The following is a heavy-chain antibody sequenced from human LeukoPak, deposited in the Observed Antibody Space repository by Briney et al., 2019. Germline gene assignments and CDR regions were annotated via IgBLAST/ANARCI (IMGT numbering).Heavy chain of an antibody. CDR3: ARKSVPSFYSDTSGYFYY. J-gene: IGHJ4*02. CDR1: GRSFSGYY. V-gene: IGHV4-34*01. CDR2: MNHSGST. Sequence: SETLSLTCGVSGRSFSGYYFSWVRQSPEKGLEWIGEMNHSGSTNYNPSLKSRVTISVDTAKKQISLKSYSVTAADTAIYYCARKSVPSFYSDTSGYFYYRGQGTLVTVSS. D-gene: IGHD3-22*01.